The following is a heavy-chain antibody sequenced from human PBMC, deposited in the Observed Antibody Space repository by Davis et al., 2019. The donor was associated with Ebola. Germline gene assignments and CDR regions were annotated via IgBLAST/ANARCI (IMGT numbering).Heavy chain of an antibody. CDR2: IYYSGST. CDR1: AGSISSRSYY. V-gene: IGHV4-39*01. CDR3: ASREVASGPVDY. D-gene: IGHD2-15*01. Sequence: MPSETLSLTCTVSAGSISSRSYYWGWIRQTPGKGLEWIGSIYYSGSTDYNPSLKSRVTISVDTSRNQFSLRLNSVTAADTAVYYCASREVASGPVDYWGQGTLVSVSS. J-gene: IGHJ4*02.